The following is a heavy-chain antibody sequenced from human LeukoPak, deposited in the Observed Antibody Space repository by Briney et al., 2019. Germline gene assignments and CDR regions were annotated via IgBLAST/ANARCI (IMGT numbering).Heavy chain of an antibody. CDR1: GFTFSSYW. CDR2: INSDGSTT. CDR3: ARGGGAAAAHNWFDP. D-gene: IGHD6-13*01. V-gene: IGHV3-74*01. J-gene: IGHJ5*02. Sequence: GGSLRLSCAASGFTFSSYWMHWVRHAPGKGLVWVSRINSDGSTTSYADSVRGRFTISRDNAKNTLYLQMNSLTAADTAVYYCARGGGAAAAHNWFDPWGQGTLVTVSS.